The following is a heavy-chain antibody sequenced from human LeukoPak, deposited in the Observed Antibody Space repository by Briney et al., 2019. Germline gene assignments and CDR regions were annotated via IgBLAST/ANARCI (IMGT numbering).Heavy chain of an antibody. CDR2: ISGTSTYI. V-gene: IGHV3-21*01. CDR1: GFTFDDYA. J-gene: IGHJ5*02. Sequence: GGSLRLSCAASGFTFDDYAMHWVRQAPGKGLEWVSSISGTSTYIYYADSVKGRFTISRDNTKNSLYLQMNSLRAEDTAVYYCARVRDITGRNWFDPWGQGTLVTVSS. CDR3: ARVRDITGRNWFDP. D-gene: IGHD1-20*01.